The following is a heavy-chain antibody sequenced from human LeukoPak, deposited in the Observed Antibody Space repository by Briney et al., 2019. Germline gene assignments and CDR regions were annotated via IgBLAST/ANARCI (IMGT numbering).Heavy chain of an antibody. J-gene: IGHJ1*01. D-gene: IGHD6-13*01. V-gene: IGHV4-34*01. CDR1: GGSFSGYY. CDR2: INHSGST. CDR3: ARRRAAAAGTAEYFQH. Sequence: SETLSLTCAVYGGSFSGYYWSWIRQPPGKGLEWIGEINHSGSTNYNPSLKSRVTISVDTSKNQFSLKLSSVTAADTAVYYCARRRAAAAGTAEYFQHWGQSTLVTVSS.